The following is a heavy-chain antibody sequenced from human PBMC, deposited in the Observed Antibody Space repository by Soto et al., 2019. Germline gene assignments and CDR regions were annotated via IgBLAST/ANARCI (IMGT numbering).Heavy chain of an antibody. CDR2: ISTYSGDT. V-gene: IGHV1-18*01. CDR1: GYTFFTYD. J-gene: IGHJ5*02. CDR3: ARHHGPTTSEKWFDP. Sequence: QVHLVQSGVEVKTPGASVKVSCQASGYTFFTYDISWVRQAPGQGLEWMGWISTYSGDTKYAQKFQGRVTMTTDTSTTTAYLELSSLRSDDTDVYYCARHHGPTTSEKWFDPWGQGTLVTVSS. D-gene: IGHD5-12*01.